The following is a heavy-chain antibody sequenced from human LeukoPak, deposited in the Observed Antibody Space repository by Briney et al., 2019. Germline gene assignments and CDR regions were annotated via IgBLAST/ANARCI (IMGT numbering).Heavy chain of an antibody. CDR3: ASPARGITPSSGWYNYFDY. CDR1: GGTFSSYA. J-gene: IGHJ4*02. D-gene: IGHD6-19*01. CDR2: IIPILGIA. V-gene: IGHV1-69*04. Sequence: SVEVSCKASGGTFSSYAISWVRQAPGQGLEWMGRIIPILGIANYAQKFQGRVTITVDKSTSTAYMELSSLRSEDTAVYYCASPARGITPSSGWYNYFDYWGQGTLVTVSS.